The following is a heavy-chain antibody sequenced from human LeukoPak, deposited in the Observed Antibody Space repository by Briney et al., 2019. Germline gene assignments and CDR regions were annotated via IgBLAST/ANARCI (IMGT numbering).Heavy chain of an antibody. CDR3: ARDRGLPHRHFDY. V-gene: IGHV3-74*01. CDR1: GFTFSSYW. D-gene: IGHD4-17*01. CDR2: INSDGSST. Sequence: PGGSLRLSCAASGFTFSSYWMHWVGQAPGKGRVGVSRINSDGSSTSYADSVKGRFTISRDNAKNTLYLQMNSLRAEDTAVYYCARDRGLPHRHFDYWGQGTLVTVSS. J-gene: IGHJ4*02.